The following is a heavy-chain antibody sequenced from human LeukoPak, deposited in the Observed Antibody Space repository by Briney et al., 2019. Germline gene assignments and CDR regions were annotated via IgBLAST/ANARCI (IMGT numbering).Heavy chain of an antibody. V-gene: IGHV3-23*01. CDR2: ISAGGGDT. D-gene: IGHD2-15*01. CDR3: AKLHGGKTFDY. J-gene: IGHJ4*02. CDR1: GFTFSSYV. Sequence: GGSLRLSCAASGFTFSSYVMGWVRQAPGKGLEWVSGISAGGGDTNYADSVKGRFTISRDNSKNTLSLQMNTLRVEDTAVYYCAKLHGGKTFDYWGQGTLVAVSS.